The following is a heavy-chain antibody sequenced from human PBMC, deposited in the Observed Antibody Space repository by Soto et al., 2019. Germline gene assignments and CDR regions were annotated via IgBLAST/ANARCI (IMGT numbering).Heavy chain of an antibody. V-gene: IGHV4-34*01. D-gene: IGHD3-22*01. CDR2: INHSGST. Sequence: SETLSLTCAVYGGSFSGYYWSWIRQPPGKGLEWIGEINHSGSTNYNPSLKSRVTISVDTSKNQFSLKLSSVTAADTAVYYCARYIASGYSYYFDYRGQGTLVTVSS. J-gene: IGHJ4*02. CDR1: GGSFSGYY. CDR3: ARYIASGYSYYFDY.